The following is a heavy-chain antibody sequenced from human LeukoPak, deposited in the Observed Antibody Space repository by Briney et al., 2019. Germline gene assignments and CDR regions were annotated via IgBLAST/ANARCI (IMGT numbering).Heavy chain of an antibody. CDR3: ARVCFGECCYLET. J-gene: IGHJ5*02. CDR2: IYPVHSYT. CDR1: GSSFTSYW. V-gene: IGHV5-51*01. D-gene: IGHD2-15*01. Sequence: GASLKISCKGAGSSFTSYWSGGVRQLPGKGLEWMGIIYPVHSYTRSSPSFQRHVTLSADNSISTAYLQWSSLQASDTAIYYCARVCFGECCYLETWGQGALVTVSS.